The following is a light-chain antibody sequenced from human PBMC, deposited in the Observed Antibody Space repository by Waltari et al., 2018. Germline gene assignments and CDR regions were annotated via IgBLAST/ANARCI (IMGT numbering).Light chain of an antibody. CDR3: VLYLGSGIWV. J-gene: IGLJ3*02. V-gene: IGLV8-61*01. CDR1: SGSVSTSYY. Sequence: QTVVTQEPSFSVSPGGTVTLTCGLSSGSVSTSYYTSWYQQTTGQAPRTLLYNTNRRSSGVPDRFSGFILGNKAALTITGAQADDECEYYCVLYLGSGIWVFGGGTKVTVL. CDR2: NTN.